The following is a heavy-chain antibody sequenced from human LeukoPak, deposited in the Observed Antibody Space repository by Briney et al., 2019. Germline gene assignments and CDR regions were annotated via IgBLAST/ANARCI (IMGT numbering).Heavy chain of an antibody. Sequence: GASVKVSCKASGYTFTDYYIHWVRQAPGQGLQWMGWINPKSGGTNYAQKFQARVTMTRDTSISTAYMEVGSLRSDDTAVYYCGRSHREGGRISSSSNWIDPWGQGTLVTVSS. CDR2: INPKSGGT. D-gene: IGHD6-6*01. CDR1: GYTFTDYY. CDR3: GRSHREGGRISSSSNWIDP. V-gene: IGHV1-2*02. J-gene: IGHJ5*02.